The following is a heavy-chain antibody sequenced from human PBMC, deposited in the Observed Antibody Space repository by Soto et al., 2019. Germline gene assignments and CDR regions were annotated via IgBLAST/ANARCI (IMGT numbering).Heavy chain of an antibody. D-gene: IGHD2-2*01. V-gene: IGHV1-18*01. CDR1: GYTFTSYG. CDR3: ARDFGDIVVVPAAVPNWFDP. J-gene: IGHJ5*02. CDR2: ISAYNGNT. Sequence: VKVSCKASGYTFTSYGISWVRQAPGQGLEWMGWISAYNGNTNYAQKLQGRVTMTTDTSTSTAYMELSSLRSEDTAVYYCARDFGDIVVVPAAVPNWFDPWGQGTLVTVSS.